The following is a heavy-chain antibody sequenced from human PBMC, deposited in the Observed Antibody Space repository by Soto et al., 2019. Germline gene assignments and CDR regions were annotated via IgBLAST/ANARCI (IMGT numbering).Heavy chain of an antibody. J-gene: IGHJ4*02. V-gene: IGHV3-21*01. CDR2: ISSSSSYI. D-gene: IGHD5-12*01. CDR3: AREDSGYDWERFDY. Sequence: GGSLRLSCAASGFTFSSYSMNWVRQAPGKGLEWVSSISSSSSYIYYADSVKGRFTISRDNAKNSLYLQMNSLRAEDTAVYYCAREDSGYDWERFDYWGQGTLVTVSS. CDR1: GFTFSSYS.